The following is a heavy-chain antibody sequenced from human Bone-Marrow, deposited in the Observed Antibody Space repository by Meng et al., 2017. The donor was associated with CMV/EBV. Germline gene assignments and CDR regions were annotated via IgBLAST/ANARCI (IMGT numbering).Heavy chain of an antibody. CDR3: VRAMDV. Sequence: GGSLRLSCVASGFTFSNYWMSWVRQAPGKGLEWVANIKQDGSERYYVDSVKGRFTISRDSAKKSLSLQMNSLRVEDAAVYYCVRAMDVWGQGTTVTVSS. CDR2: IKQDGSER. CDR1: GFTFSNYW. J-gene: IGHJ6*02. V-gene: IGHV3-7*04.